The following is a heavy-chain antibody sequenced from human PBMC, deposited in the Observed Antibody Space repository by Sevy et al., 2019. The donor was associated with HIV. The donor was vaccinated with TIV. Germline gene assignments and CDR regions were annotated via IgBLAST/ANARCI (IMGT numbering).Heavy chain of an antibody. V-gene: IGHV4-34*01. D-gene: IGHD2-2*01. CDR1: GGSFSGYY. J-gene: IGHJ5*02. CDR3: ARSPPIVVVPGAPSWFDP. CDR2: INHSGST. Sequence: SETLSLTCAVHGGSFSGYYWNWIRQPPGRGLEWIGEINHSGSTNYNPSLKSRVTISVDTSKNQFSLKLSSVTAADTAVYYCARSPPIVVVPGAPSWFDPWGQGTLVTVSS.